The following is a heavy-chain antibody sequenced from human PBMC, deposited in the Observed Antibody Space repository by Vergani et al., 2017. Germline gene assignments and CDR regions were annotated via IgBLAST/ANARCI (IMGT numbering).Heavy chain of an antibody. Sequence: QVHLVQSGAEVKKPGSSVKVSCRSSGDSFNNFPITWVRQAPGQGLEWMGRIIPVFGTADYSQKFQDRVTITADESTNTSYMHLSSLRSDDTAVYFCAKLHTYRWQFIFDVWGRGTHVTVSS. J-gene: IGHJ2*01. CDR1: GDSFNNFP. D-gene: IGHD2-8*02. V-gene: IGHV1-69*13. CDR2: IIPVFGTA. CDR3: AKLHTYRWQFIFDV.